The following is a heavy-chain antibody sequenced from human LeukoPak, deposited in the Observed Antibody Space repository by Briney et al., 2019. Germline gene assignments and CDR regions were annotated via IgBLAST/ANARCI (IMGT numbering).Heavy chain of an antibody. CDR2: ISPYDGNT. V-gene: IGHV1-18*01. J-gene: IGHJ3*02. Sequence: ASVKVSCKASGYTFTSYCISWVRQAPGQGLEWVGWISPYDGNTNYAQRLQGRVTMTTDTSTSTAYMELRSLRSDDTAVYYCARDRWFGESFPIDAFDIWGQGTRVTVSS. D-gene: IGHD3-10*01. CDR3: ARDRWFGESFPIDAFDI. CDR1: GYTFTSYC.